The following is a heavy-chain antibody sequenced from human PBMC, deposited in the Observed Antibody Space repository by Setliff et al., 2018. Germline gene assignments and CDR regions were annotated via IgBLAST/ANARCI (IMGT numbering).Heavy chain of an antibody. CDR3: ARAGLDATGRKGVFDH. CDR1: GYSFTSHY. V-gene: IGHV1-46*01. CDR2: INPGGLSS. Sequence: ASVKVSCKTSGYSFTSHYVHWVRQAPGQGLEWMGIINPGGLSSSSTQKFAGRVTMTRDTSTSTVDMELNSPTSDDTAVYYCARAGLDATGRKGVFDHWGQGTLVTVSS. D-gene: IGHD3-10*01. J-gene: IGHJ4*02.